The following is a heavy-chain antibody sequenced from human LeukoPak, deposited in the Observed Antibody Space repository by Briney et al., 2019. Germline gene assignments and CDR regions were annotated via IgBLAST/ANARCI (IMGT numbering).Heavy chain of an antibody. Sequence: SETLSLTCTVSGGSINSSNCYWGWIRRPPGKGLEWIGNFYYSRTTYYNPSLKSRVTISVDTSKNQFSLKLSSVTAADTAVYYCARRPNVYDFWSGYSPYYFDYWGQGTLVTVSS. CDR1: GGSINSSNCY. D-gene: IGHD3-3*01. J-gene: IGHJ4*02. V-gene: IGHV4-39*01. CDR2: FYYSRTT. CDR3: ARRPNVYDFWSGYSPYYFDY.